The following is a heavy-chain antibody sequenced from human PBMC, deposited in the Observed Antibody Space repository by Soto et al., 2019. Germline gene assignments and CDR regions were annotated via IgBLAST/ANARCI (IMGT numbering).Heavy chain of an antibody. CDR3: ATPLPSYYSGGSCYSF. Sequence: EVQLLESGGGLVQPGGSLRLSCAASGFTFSSYAMSWVRQAPGKGLEWVSAISGSGGSTYYADSVKGRFTISRDNSKNTRYLQMNSLRAEDTAVYYCATPLPSYYSGGSCYSFWGQGTLINVSS. V-gene: IGHV3-23*01. J-gene: IGHJ4*02. CDR1: GFTFSSYA. D-gene: IGHD2-15*01. CDR2: ISGSGGST.